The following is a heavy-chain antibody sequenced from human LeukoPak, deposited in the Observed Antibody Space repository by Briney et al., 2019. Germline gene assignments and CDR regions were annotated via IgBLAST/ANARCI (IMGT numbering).Heavy chain of an antibody. Sequence: GGSLRLSCAASGFTFGNAWMSWVRQAPGKGLEWVGRIKSKTDGGTTDYAAPVKGRFTISRDDSKNTLYLQMNSLKTEDTAVYYCTTGLRYSSGWYKFYWGQGTLVTVSS. CDR1: GFTFGNAW. CDR3: TTGLRYSSGWYKFY. J-gene: IGHJ4*02. CDR2: IKSKTDGGTT. D-gene: IGHD6-19*01. V-gene: IGHV3-15*01.